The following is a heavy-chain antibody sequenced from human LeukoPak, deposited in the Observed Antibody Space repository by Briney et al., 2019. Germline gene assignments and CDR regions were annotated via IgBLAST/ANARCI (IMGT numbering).Heavy chain of an antibody. V-gene: IGHV7-4-1*02. D-gene: IGHD3-22*01. Sequence: ASVKVSCKASGYTFTSYAMNWVRQAPGQGLEWMGWINTNTGNPTYAQGFTGRFVFSLDTSVSTAYLQISSLKAEDTAVYYCARVDAFPNYYYDSSGYSTFDYWGQGTLVTVSS. CDR2: INTNTGNP. CDR3: ARVDAFPNYYYDSSGYSTFDY. J-gene: IGHJ4*02. CDR1: GYTFTSYA.